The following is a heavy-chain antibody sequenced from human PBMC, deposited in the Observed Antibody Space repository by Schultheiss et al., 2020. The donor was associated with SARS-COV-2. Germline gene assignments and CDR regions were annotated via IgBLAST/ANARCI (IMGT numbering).Heavy chain of an antibody. D-gene: IGHD6-19*01. CDR2: ISSSGSTI. CDR1: GFTFSSYA. CDR3: ARVKGIAVAGLNWFDP. Sequence: GESLKISCAASGFTFSSYAMSWVRQAPGKGLEWVSYISSSGSTIYYADSVKGRFTISRDNSKNTLYLQMNSLRAEDTAVYYCARVKGIAVAGLNWFDPWGQGTLVTVSS. J-gene: IGHJ5*02. V-gene: IGHV3-23*01.